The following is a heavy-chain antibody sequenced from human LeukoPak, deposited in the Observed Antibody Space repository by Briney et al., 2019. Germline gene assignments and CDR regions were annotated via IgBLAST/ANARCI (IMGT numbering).Heavy chain of an antibody. CDR3: ARRLAVTGRYYFDY. CDR2: IYYNGIT. D-gene: IGHD4-11*01. CDR1: GGSISTYY. Sequence: SETLSLTCTVSGGSISTYYWTWIRQPPGRGLEWIGYIYYNGITNYNPSLKSRVTMSVDTSRNQFSLRLNSVTAADTAVYYCARRLAVTGRYYFDYWGQGSLVTVSS. J-gene: IGHJ4*02. V-gene: IGHV4-59*01.